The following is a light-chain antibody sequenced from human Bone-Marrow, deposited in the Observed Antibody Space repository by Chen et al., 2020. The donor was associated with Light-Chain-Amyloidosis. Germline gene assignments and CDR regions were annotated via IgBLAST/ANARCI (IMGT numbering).Light chain of an antibody. CDR2: EVT. CDR3: SSYTITNTLV. Sequence: QSALTQPASVSGSPGRSITSSCTGTSSDVGGDNHVSWYQQHPDKAPKLMIYEVTNQPSWVPDRFSGSKSDNTASLTISGLQTEDEADYFCSSYTITNTLVFGSGTRVTVL. CDR1: SSDVGGDNH. V-gene: IGLV2-14*01. J-gene: IGLJ1*01.